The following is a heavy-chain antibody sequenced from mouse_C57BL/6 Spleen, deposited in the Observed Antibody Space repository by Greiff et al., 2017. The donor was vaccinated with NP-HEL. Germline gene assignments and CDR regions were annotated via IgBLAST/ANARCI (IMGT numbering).Heavy chain of an antibody. J-gene: IGHJ3*01. CDR1: GYTFTDYE. D-gene: IGHD1-1*01. CDR2: IDPETGGT. CDR3: TRDTTVVEGFAY. V-gene: IGHV1-15*01. Sequence: QVQLQQSGAELVRPGASVTLSCKASGYTFTDYEMHWVKQTPVHGLEWIGAIDPETGGTAYNQKFKGKAILTAVKSSSTAYMELRSLTSEDSAVYYCTRDTTVVEGFAYWGQGTLVTVSA.